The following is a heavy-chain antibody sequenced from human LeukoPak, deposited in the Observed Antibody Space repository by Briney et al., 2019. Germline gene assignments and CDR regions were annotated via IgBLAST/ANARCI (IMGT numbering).Heavy chain of an antibody. CDR3: ARGGAGAGTYYY. D-gene: IGHD6-19*01. J-gene: IGHJ4*02. Sequence: GGSLRLSCSASGFTLSCYWMHWVRQATGKGVVWVSRINCDGSSTSYADSVKGRFTISRDNDKNKLYLQMNSRRAEDTAVYYCARGGAGAGTYYYWGQGTLATVS. CDR2: INCDGSST. V-gene: IGHV3-74*01. CDR1: GFTLSCYW.